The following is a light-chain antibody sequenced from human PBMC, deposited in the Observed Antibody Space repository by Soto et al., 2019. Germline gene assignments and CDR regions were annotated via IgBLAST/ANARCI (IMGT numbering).Light chain of an antibody. J-gene: IGKJ2*01. CDR3: QLYGNSPLYT. V-gene: IGKV3-20*01. CDR1: QSVISDY. Sequence: EIVLTQSPGTLSLSPGERATFSCRASQSVISDYLAWYQQKPGQAPRLLIFGASSRAPGIPDRFSGSGSGTDFTLTISRLEPEDFAVYSCQLYGNSPLYTFGQGTKLEIK. CDR2: GAS.